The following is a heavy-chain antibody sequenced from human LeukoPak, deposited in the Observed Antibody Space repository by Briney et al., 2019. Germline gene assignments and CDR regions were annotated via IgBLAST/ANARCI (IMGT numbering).Heavy chain of an antibody. J-gene: IGHJ4*02. Sequence: PGGSLRLSCAASGFTLSSAWMSWVRQAPGKGLEWVGRIKFDGETTDYAAPVKGRFTVSRDDSRNILSLQMDSLETEDTAVYYCTTDLSSLRVGEFDYWGQGTLVTVSS. CDR2: IKFDGETT. D-gene: IGHD1-26*01. V-gene: IGHV3-15*01. CDR1: GFTLSSAW. CDR3: TTDLSSLRVGEFDY.